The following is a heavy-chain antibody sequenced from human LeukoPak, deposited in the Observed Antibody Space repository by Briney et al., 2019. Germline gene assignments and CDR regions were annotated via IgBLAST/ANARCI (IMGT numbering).Heavy chain of an antibody. V-gene: IGHV3-48*01. CDR2: ISSSSSTI. D-gene: IGHD3-9*01. CDR3: AKDKELRYFDWLFDLDY. CDR1: GFTFSSYS. Sequence: GGSLRLSCAASGFTFSSYSMNWVRQAPGKGLEWVSYISSSSSTIYYADSAKGRFTISRDNSKNTLYLQMNSLRAEDTAVYYCAKDKELRYFDWLFDLDYWGQGTLVTVSS. J-gene: IGHJ4*02.